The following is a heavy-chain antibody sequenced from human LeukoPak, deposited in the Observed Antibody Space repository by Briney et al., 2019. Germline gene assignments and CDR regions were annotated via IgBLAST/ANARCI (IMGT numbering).Heavy chain of an antibody. V-gene: IGHV3-9*03. CDR1: GFTFDDYA. Sequence: QAGGSLRLSCAASGFTFDDYAMHWVRQAPGKGLEWVSGISWNSGSIGYADSVKGRFTISRDNAKNSLYLQMNSLRAEDMALYYCAREPSGVLGLDCWGQGTLVTVSS. CDR3: AREPSGVLGLDC. CDR2: ISWNSGSI. D-gene: IGHD3-10*01. J-gene: IGHJ4*02.